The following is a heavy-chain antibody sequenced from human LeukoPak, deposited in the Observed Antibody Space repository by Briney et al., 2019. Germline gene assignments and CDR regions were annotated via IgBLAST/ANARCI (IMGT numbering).Heavy chain of an antibody. J-gene: IGHJ4*02. V-gene: IGHV3-7*01. D-gene: IGHD2-8*02. CDR3: ARLFWWSLSY. Sequence: TGGSLRLSCAASGFTFSSYGMSWVRQAPGKGPEWVAKIKEDGSEKNYVDSVKGRFTVSRDNAKRSLYLQMNSLRPEDTAVYYCARLFWWSLSYWGQGSLVTVSS. CDR1: GFTFSSYG. CDR2: IKEDGSEK.